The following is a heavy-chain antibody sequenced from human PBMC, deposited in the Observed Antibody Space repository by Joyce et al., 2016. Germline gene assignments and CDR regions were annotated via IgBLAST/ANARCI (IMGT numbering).Heavy chain of an antibody. D-gene: IGHD2/OR15-2a*01. CDR1: GTSFNGYF. V-gene: IGHV4-34*01. Sequence: QVQLQQWGAGLLKPSETLSLTCAVKGTSFNGYFWTWIRQSPGKGLEWIGEITHRGVASHNPDLKNRVTISIDTSNDQFSLKLKSMTAADTAIYYCARAVGAVTTYYRGPFDYWGQGTLVTVSS. CDR3: ARAVGAVTTYYRGPFDY. CDR2: ITHRGVA. J-gene: IGHJ4*01.